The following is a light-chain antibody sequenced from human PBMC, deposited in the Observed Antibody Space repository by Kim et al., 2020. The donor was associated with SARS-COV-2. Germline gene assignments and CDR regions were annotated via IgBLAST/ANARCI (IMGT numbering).Light chain of an antibody. V-gene: IGLV3-1*01. Sequence: SYELTQPPSVSVSPGRTASITCSGDKLGDKYACWYQQKPGQSPVLVIYQDSKRPSGIPERFSGSNSGNTATLTISGTQAMDEADYYCQAWDSSNVVFGGG. CDR1: KLGDKY. J-gene: IGLJ2*01. CDR2: QDS. CDR3: QAWDSSNVV.